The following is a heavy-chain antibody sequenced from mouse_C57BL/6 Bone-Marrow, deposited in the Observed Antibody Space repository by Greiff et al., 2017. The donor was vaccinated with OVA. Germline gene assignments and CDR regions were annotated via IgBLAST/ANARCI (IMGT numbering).Heavy chain of an antibody. D-gene: IGHD2-3*01. V-gene: IGHV14-4*01. CDR3: TMRWLMDFDY. J-gene: IGHJ2*01. Sequence: EVKVVESGAELVRPGASVKLSCTASGFNIKDDYMHWVKQRPEQGLEWIGWIDPENGDTEYASKFQGKATITADTSSNTAYLQLSSLTSEDTAVYYCTMRWLMDFDYWGQGTTLTVSS. CDR2: IDPENGDT. CDR1: GFNIKDDY.